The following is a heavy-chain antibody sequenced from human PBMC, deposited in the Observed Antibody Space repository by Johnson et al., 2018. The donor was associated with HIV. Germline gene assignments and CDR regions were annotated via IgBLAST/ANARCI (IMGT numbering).Heavy chain of an antibody. V-gene: IGHV3-30*03. J-gene: IGHJ3*02. CDR3: AREIGWELHDGAFDI. CDR2: VSYDGNSK. Sequence: QVQLVESGGGVVQPGTSLRLSCAASGFTFSNYAMGWVRQAPGKGLEWVAAVSYDGNSKSYADSVKGRFIISSDHAKNSLYLQMNSLRAEDTALYYCAREIGWELHDGAFDIWGQGTVVAVSS. D-gene: IGHD1-26*01. CDR1: GFTFSNYA.